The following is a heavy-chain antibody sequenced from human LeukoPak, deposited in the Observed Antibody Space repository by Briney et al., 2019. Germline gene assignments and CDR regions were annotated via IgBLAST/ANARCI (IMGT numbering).Heavy chain of an antibody. J-gene: IGHJ3*02. V-gene: IGHV3-43*02. CDR1: GFTFSSYS. Sequence: GGSLRLSXAASGFTFSSYSMNWVRQAPGKGLECVSLISGDGGSTYYADSVKGRFTISRDNSKNSLYLQMNSLRTEDTALYYCAKDIFTGGDLDAFDIWGQGTMVTVSS. CDR3: AKDIFTGGDLDAFDI. CDR2: ISGDGGST. D-gene: IGHD2-21*02.